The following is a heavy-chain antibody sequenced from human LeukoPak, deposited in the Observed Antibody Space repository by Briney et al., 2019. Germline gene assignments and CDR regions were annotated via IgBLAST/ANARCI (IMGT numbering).Heavy chain of an antibody. Sequence: SETLSLTCTVSGASVTSGNYYWIWIRQPAGKGLELIGRISTSGRTDYSPSLKSRVTISLDTSKNQFSLKLSSVTAADTAVYYCACLTTADAFDIWGQGTMVTVSS. CDR3: ACLTTADAFDI. CDR1: GASVTSGNYY. CDR2: ISTSGRT. J-gene: IGHJ3*02. V-gene: IGHV4-61*10. D-gene: IGHD3-22*01.